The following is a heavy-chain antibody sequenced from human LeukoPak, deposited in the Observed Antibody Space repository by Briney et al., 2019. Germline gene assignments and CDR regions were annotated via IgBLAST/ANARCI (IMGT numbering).Heavy chain of an antibody. D-gene: IGHD6-13*01. CDR2: IYYSGST. CDR3: ARGVGIAAAGIYYFDY. J-gene: IGHJ4*02. V-gene: IGHV4-31*03. CDR1: GGSISSDGYY. Sequence: PSETLSLTCTVSGGSISSDGYYWSWIRQHPGKGLEWIGYIYYSGSTYYNPSLKSRVTISVDTSKNQFSLKLSSVTAADTAVYYCARGVGIAAAGIYYFDYWGQGTLVTVSS.